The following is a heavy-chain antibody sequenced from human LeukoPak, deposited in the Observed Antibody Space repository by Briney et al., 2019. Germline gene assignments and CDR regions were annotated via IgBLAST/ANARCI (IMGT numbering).Heavy chain of an antibody. CDR2: ISGSGGST. V-gene: IGHV3-23*01. CDR3: AKDRYGSGSSLDY. Sequence: PGGSLRLSCAASGFTFSSYGMSWVRQAPGKGLEWVSAISGSGGSTYYADSVKGRFTISRDNSKNTLYLQMNSLRAEDTAVYYCAKDRYGSGSSLDYWGQGTLVTVSS. D-gene: IGHD3-10*01. J-gene: IGHJ4*02. CDR1: GFTFSSYG.